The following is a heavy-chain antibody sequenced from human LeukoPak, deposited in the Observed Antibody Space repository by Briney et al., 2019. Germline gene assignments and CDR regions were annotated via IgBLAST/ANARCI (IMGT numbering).Heavy chain of an antibody. CDR1: GFTFSSYW. V-gene: IGHV3-74*01. D-gene: IGHD3-22*01. Sequence: GGALRLFCAASGFTFSSYWMHWVRQAPGKGLVWVSRINSDGISTSYADSVKGRFTISRDNAKNTLYLQMNSLRAEDTDVYYCARDNYDSSTPYYFDYWGQGTLVTVSS. J-gene: IGHJ4*02. CDR2: INSDGIST. CDR3: ARDNYDSSTPYYFDY.